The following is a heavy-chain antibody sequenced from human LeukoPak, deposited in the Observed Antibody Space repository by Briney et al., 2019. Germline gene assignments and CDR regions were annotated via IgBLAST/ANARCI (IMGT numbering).Heavy chain of an antibody. CDR3: ARDEGNGDYGAYYYYYMDV. CDR1: GFTFSSYW. CDR2: IKQDGSEK. J-gene: IGHJ6*03. D-gene: IGHD4-17*01. Sequence: GGSLRLSCAASGFTFSSYWMSWVRQAPGKGLEWVANIKQDGSEKYYVDSVKGRFTISSDNAKNSLYLQMNSLRAEDTAVYYCARDEGNGDYGAYYYYYMDVWGKGTTVTVSS. V-gene: IGHV3-7*01.